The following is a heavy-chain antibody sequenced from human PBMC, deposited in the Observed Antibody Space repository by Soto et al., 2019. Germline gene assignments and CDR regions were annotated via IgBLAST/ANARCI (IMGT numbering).Heavy chain of an antibody. Sequence: PGGSLRLSCAASGFDFDSYAMHWVRQTPGKGLEWVSSISWKGDSIAYADSVRGRFTISRDNAKKSLYLQINSLRAEDTALYYCAKDSRAVSSSYYYHGVDVWGQGTTVTVSS. J-gene: IGHJ6*02. CDR3: AKDSRAVSSSYYYHGVDV. CDR2: ISWKGDSI. V-gene: IGHV3-9*01. CDR1: GFDFDSYA. D-gene: IGHD6-19*01.